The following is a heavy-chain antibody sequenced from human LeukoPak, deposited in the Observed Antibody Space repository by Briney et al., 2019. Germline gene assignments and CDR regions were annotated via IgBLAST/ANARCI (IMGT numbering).Heavy chain of an antibody. V-gene: IGHV5-51*01. CDR1: GYSFTSYW. CDR2: IYPGDSDT. Sequence: GESLKISCKGSGYSFTSYWIGWVRQMPGKGLEWMGIIYPGDSDTRYSPSFQGQVTISADKSISTAYLQWSSLKASDTAMYYCARSPYCSGGRCHLPGWFDPWGQGTLVTVSS. J-gene: IGHJ5*02. D-gene: IGHD2-15*01. CDR3: ARSPYCSGGRCHLPGWFDP.